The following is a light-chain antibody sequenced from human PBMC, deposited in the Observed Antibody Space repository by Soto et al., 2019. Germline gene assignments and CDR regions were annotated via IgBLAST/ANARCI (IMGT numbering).Light chain of an antibody. J-gene: IGLJ2*01. CDR1: SSDVGAYNY. Sequence: QSALTQPPSASGSPGQSVTISCTGTSSDVGAYNYVSWYQHHPGKAPKLMIYEGTKRPSGVSNRFSGSKSGNTASLTISGLQAEDEADYYCCSYSRSTVVFGGGTKLTVL. CDR2: EGT. CDR3: CSYSRSTVV. V-gene: IGLV2-8*01.